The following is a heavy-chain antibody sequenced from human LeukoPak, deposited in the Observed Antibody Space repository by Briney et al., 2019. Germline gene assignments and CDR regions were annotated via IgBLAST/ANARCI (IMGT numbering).Heavy chain of an antibody. D-gene: IGHD3-3*01. J-gene: IGHJ4*02. Sequence: GGSLRLSCAASGFTFSSYSMNWVRQAPGKGLEWVSYISSSSSTIYYADSVKGRFTISRDNAKNSLYLQMNSLRAEDTAVYYCARTQEGFWSVYYTGFDYWGQGTLVTVSS. CDR1: GFTFSSYS. CDR3: ARTQEGFWSVYYTGFDY. V-gene: IGHV3-48*01. CDR2: ISSSSSTI.